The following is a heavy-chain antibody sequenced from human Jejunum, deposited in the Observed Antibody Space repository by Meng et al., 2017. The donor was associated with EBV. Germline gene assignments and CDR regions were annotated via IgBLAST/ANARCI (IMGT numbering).Heavy chain of an antibody. J-gene: IGHJ4*02. Sequence: HLRLQEAGPGLVKPSETLSLTCTVSGGSISSSSYYWGWIRQPPGKGLEWIGTYYNSGSTYYNPSLKSRVTISVDTSKNQFSLKLISVTAADTAAYYCARQGPSGRTFDYWGQGTLVTVSS. CDR2: YYNSGST. CDR1: GGSISSSSYY. V-gene: IGHV4-39*01. CDR3: ARQGPSGRTFDY. D-gene: IGHD1-26*01.